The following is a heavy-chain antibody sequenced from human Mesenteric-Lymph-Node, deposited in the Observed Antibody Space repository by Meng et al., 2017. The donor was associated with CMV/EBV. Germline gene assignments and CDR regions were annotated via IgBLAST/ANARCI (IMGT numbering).Heavy chain of an antibody. J-gene: IGHJ4*02. CDR2: IFYTGIS. CDR1: SDSIDNYH. V-gene: IGHV4-59*01. CDR3: AGVKPGPYFDS. D-gene: IGHD2-8*02. Sequence: SETLSLTCSVSSDSIDNYHLSWIRQPPGKGLEWIGYIFYTGISYHNPSLTSRLTISVDAFRNRFSLKLTSVTAADAAVYYCAGVKPGPYFDSWGQGLLVTVSS.